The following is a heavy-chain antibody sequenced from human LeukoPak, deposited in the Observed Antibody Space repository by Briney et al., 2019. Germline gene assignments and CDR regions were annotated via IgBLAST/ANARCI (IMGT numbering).Heavy chain of an antibody. CDR1: GFTFSSYA. Sequence: GGSLRLSCAASGFTFSSYAMHWVRQAPGKGLEWVAVISYDGSNKYYADSVKGRFTISRDNSKNTLYLQMNSLRAEDTAVYYCARDRVQEYDNPYDYAEGVYYYYYYGMDVWGQGTTVTVSS. D-gene: IGHD3-16*01. V-gene: IGHV3-30-3*01. CDR2: ISYDGSNK. J-gene: IGHJ6*02. CDR3: ARDRVQEYDNPYDYAEGVYYYYYYGMDV.